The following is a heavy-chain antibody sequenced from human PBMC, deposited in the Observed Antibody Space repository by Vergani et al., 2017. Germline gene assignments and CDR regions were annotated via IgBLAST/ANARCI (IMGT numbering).Heavy chain of an antibody. D-gene: IGHD2-15*01. CDR3: ARGPGYCSGGSCYRHYYYGMDV. J-gene: IGHJ6*02. CDR2: IYYSGNT. Sequence: QVQLQESGPGLVKPSETLSLTCTVSGGSISSYYWSWIRQPPGKGLEWIGSIYYSGNTYYNPSLKSRVTISVDTSKNQFSRKLSSVTAADTAVYYCARGPGYCSGGSCYRHYYYGMDVWGQGTTVTVSS. CDR1: GGSISSYY. V-gene: IGHV4-59*12.